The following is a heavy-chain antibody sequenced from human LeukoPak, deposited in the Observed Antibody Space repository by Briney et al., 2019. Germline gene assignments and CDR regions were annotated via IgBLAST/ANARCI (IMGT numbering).Heavy chain of an antibody. V-gene: IGHV1-18*01. Sequence: ASVKVSCKASGYTFSNYGISWVRQAPGQGLEWMGWISVYNGNTNSAQKLQGRVSMTTDTSTGTAYMELRSLRSDDTAGYYCARMNSGLFDYWGQGTLVTVSS. D-gene: IGHD1-26*01. CDR2: ISVYNGNT. CDR1: GYTFSNYG. J-gene: IGHJ4*02. CDR3: ARMNSGLFDY.